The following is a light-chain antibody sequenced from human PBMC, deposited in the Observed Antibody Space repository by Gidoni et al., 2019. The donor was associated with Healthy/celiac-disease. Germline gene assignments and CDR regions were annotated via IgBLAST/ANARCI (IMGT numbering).Light chain of an antibody. CDR1: KCISSW. Sequence: INMTQSPSTLSASVGDRVPITCLARKCISSWLAWYQQKPGTAPMILIYYDSSLESGVPSRFSGSVSGTEFTLTIISLQPDDFATYYCQQYNSYPWTFGQGTKVEIK. J-gene: IGKJ1*01. V-gene: IGKV1-5*01. CDR3: QQYNSYPWT. CDR2: YDS.